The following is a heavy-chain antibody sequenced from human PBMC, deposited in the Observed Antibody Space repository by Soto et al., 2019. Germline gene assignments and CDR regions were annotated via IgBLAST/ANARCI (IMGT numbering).Heavy chain of an antibody. CDR2: ISSSSSYI. CDR3: ARDTDTPTVTTYAFDI. V-gene: IGHV3-21*01. Sequence: GGSLRLSCAASGFTFSSYSVNWVRQAPGKGLEWVSSISSSSSYIYYADSVKGRFTISRDNAKNSLYLQMNSLRAEDTAVYYCARDTDTPTVTTYAFDIWGQGTMVTVSS. J-gene: IGHJ3*02. D-gene: IGHD4-17*01. CDR1: GFTFSSYS.